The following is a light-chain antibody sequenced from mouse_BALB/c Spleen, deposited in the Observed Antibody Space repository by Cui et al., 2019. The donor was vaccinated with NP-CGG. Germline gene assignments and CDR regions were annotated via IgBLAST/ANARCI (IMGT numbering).Light chain of an antibody. CDR2: GTN. CDR3: ALWYSNHWV. J-gene: IGLJ1*01. CDR1: TGTVTTTNY. V-gene: IGLV1*01. Sequence: AAVTPESALTTSPDETVTLTCRSSTGTVTTTNYANWVQEKPDHLFTGLIGGTNNRAPGVPARFSGSLIGDKAALTITGAQTEDEAIYFCALWYSNHWVFGGGTKLTVL.